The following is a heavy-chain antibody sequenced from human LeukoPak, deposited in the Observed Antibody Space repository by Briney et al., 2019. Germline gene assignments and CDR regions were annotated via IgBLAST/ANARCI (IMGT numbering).Heavy chain of an antibody. CDR1: GYSINSGYH. CDR2: IYHSGST. CDR3: ARHYLYDTSGDGTYYFDY. Sequence: PSETLSLTCIVSGYSINSGYHWGWIRQPPGKGLEWIGSIYHSGSTYYNPSLKSRVTISIDTSKNQFSLKLSSVTAADTAVYYCARHYLYDTSGDGTYYFDYWGQGTLVTVFS. D-gene: IGHD3-22*01. V-gene: IGHV4-38-2*02. J-gene: IGHJ4*02.